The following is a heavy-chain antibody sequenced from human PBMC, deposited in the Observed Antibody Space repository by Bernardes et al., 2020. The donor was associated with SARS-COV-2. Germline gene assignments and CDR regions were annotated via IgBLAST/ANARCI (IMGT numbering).Heavy chain of an antibody. Sequence: VRCRASVSTFRSYDINWVRRAAGQGLEWMGWLNPNSGNTGYAQKFQGRVTMTRNTSISTAYMELSSLGSEDTAVYYCARDRKTHLDDYYYGMDVWGQGTTVTVSS. V-gene: IGHV1-8*01. CDR1: VSTFRSYD. J-gene: IGHJ6*02. CDR2: LNPNSGNT. CDR3: ARDRKTHLDDYYYGMDV.